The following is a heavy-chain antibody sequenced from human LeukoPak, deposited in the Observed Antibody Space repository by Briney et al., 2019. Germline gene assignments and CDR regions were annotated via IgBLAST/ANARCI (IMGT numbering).Heavy chain of an antibody. V-gene: IGHV3-30*02. CDR2: IRYDGSNK. Sequence: GGSLRLSCAASGFTFSSHGMHWVRQAPGKGLEWVAFIRYDGSNKYYADSVKGRFTISRDNSKNTLYLQMNSLRAEDTAVYYCAKRGYCSGGSCPYYMDVWGKGTTVTISS. CDR3: AKRGYCSGGSCPYYMDV. CDR1: GFTFSSHG. J-gene: IGHJ6*03. D-gene: IGHD2-15*01.